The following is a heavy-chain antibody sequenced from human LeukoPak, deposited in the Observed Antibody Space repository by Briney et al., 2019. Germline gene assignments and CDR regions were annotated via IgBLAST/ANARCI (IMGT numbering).Heavy chain of an antibody. J-gene: IGHJ3*02. CDR3: AKDRTYSYDSSGPLGAFDI. Sequence: PGGSLRLSCAASGFTFSIHAISWVRHAPGEGLGWVSSISGSGGSTYYADSVKRRFTISRDNSKNTLYLQMNSLRAEDTAVYYCAKDRTYSYDSSGPLGAFDIWGQGTMVTASS. V-gene: IGHV3-23*01. CDR1: GFTFSIHA. D-gene: IGHD3-22*01. CDR2: ISGSGGST.